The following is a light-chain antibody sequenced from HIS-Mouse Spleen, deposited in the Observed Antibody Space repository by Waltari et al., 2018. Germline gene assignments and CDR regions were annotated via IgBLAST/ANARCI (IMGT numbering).Light chain of an antibody. CDR2: GAS. V-gene: IGKV3-20*01. Sequence: EIVLTQSPGTLSLSPGERATLACRASESVSSSYLAWYQHKPGQAPRLLIYGASSRATGIPDRFSGSGSGTDFTLTISRLEPEDFAVYYCQQYGSSPTFGQGTKLETK. CDR3: QQYGSSPT. CDR1: ESVSSSY. J-gene: IGKJ2*01.